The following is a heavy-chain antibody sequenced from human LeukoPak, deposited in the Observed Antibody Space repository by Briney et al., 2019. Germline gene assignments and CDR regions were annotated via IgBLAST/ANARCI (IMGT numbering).Heavy chain of an antibody. Sequence: GGSLRLSCAASGFTFSDYYMSWIRQAPGKGLEWVSYISSSGSTIYYADSVKGRFTISRDNAKNSLYLQMNSLRAEDTAVYYCARTAKGVTAFFSRSSRDAFDIWGQGTMVTVSS. CDR2: ISSSGSTI. D-gene: IGHD2-21*02. V-gene: IGHV3-11*01. J-gene: IGHJ3*02. CDR3: ARTAKGVTAFFSRSSRDAFDI. CDR1: GFTFSDYY.